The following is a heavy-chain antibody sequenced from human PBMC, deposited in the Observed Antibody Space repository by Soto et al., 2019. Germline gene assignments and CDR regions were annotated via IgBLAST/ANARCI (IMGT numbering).Heavy chain of an antibody. J-gene: IGHJ5*02. V-gene: IGHV5-10-1*01. D-gene: IGHD6-19*01. CDR2: IDPSDSYT. CDR1: GYSFTTYW. Sequence: PGESLKISCKGSGYSFTTYWISWVRQMPGKGLEWMGRIDPSDSYTNYSPSFQGHVTISADKSISTAYLQWSSLKASDTAMHYCARHAGGRYNWFDPWGQGTLVTVSS. CDR3: ARHAGGRYNWFDP.